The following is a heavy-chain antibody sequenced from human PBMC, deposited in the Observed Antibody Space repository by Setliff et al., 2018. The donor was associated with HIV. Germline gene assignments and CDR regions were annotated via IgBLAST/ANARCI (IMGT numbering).Heavy chain of an antibody. CDR1: GGSIVRYY. Sequence: PSETLSLTCTVSGGSIVRYYWTWIRQPPGKGLEWIGYIYYSGSTNYNPSLKSRVTISVDTSKNQFSLKLTSVTAADTAVYYCARGPSLQTTLFDYWGQGTLVTVS. V-gene: IGHV4-59*01. CDR3: ARGPSLQTTLFDY. J-gene: IGHJ4*02. CDR2: IYYSGST.